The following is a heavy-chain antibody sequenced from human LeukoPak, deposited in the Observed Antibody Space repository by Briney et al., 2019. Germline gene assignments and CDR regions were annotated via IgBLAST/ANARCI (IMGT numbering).Heavy chain of an antibody. J-gene: IGHJ4*02. Sequence: PGWSVRLSCAASGFTFSSYEMSWVRQAPAKGLAGVSYISSSGGIIYYADSVKGRFTISRGNAKNSLYLQMNSLRAEDTAVYYCARESDYGDFFFDYWGQGTLVTVSS. CDR3: ARESDYGDFFFDY. CDR1: GFTFSSYE. CDR2: ISSSGGII. V-gene: IGHV3-48*03. D-gene: IGHD4-17*01.